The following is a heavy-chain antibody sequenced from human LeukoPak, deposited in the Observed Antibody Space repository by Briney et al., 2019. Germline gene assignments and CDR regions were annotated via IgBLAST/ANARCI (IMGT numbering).Heavy chain of an antibody. D-gene: IGHD2-15*01. V-gene: IGHV3-53*01. J-gene: IGHJ3*02. CDR1: DLPVSINY. Sequence: QTGGSLRLSCAASDLPVSINYMTWVRQAPGKGLELVSVIYSGGTTFYADSVKGRFTISRDNSKNTLYLQMTSLRAEDTAVYYCARGGDAFDIWGQGTMVSVSS. CDR2: IYSGGTT. CDR3: ARGGDAFDI.